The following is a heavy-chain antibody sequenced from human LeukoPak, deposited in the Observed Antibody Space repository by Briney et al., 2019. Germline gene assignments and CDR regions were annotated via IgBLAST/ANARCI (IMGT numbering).Heavy chain of an antibody. Sequence: SETLSLTCTVSGGSISSYYWSWIRQPPGKGLEWIGYIYYSGSTNYNPSLKSRVTISVDTSKNQFALKLSSVTAADTAVYYCARAENNWFDPWGQGTLVTVSS. CDR3: ARAENNWFDP. V-gene: IGHV4-59*01. CDR1: GGSISSYY. CDR2: IYYSGST. J-gene: IGHJ5*02.